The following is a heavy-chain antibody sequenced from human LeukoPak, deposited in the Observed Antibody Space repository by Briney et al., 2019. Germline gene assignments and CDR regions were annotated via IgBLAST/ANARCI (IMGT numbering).Heavy chain of an antibody. CDR3: ARDLSSITIFGAVILRNAFDI. D-gene: IGHD3-3*01. V-gene: IGHV4-4*07. CDR2: IYTSGST. CDR1: GDSISNYY. J-gene: IGHJ3*02. Sequence: SETLSLTCTVSGDSISNYYWSWIRQPAGKGLEWIGRIYTSGSTNYNPSLKSRVTMSVDTSKNQFSLKLSSVTAADTAVYYCARDLSSITIFGAVILRNAFDIWGQGTMVTVSS.